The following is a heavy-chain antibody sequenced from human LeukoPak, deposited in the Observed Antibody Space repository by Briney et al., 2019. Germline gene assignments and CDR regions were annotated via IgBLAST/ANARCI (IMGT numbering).Heavy chain of an antibody. CDR1: GGSISSSSYY. V-gene: IGHV4-39*01. CDR2: IYYSGST. Sequence: SETLSLTCTVSGGSISSSSYYWGWIRQPPGKGLEWIGSIYYSGSTYYNPSLKSRVTISVDTSKNQFSLKLSSVTAADTAVYYCATLKDYDSSGYYAWGQGTLVTVSS. J-gene: IGHJ5*02. CDR3: ATLKDYDSSGYYA. D-gene: IGHD3-22*01.